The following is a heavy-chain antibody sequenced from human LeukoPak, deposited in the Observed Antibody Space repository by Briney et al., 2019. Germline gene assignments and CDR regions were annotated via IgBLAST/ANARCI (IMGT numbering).Heavy chain of an antibody. D-gene: IGHD2-15*01. Sequence: SESMSLTCTVSGGSISSYYWSWIRQPPGKGLEWIGYIFNTGSANYSPSLASRVTMSVDTSKNQSSLKLMSVTAADTAVYYCARGYCSGHACYRSFYDYWGQEPMDTVSS. CDR3: ARGYCSGHACYRSFYDY. V-gene: IGHV4-59*01. CDR2: IFNTGSA. J-gene: IGHJ4*02. CDR1: GGSISSYY.